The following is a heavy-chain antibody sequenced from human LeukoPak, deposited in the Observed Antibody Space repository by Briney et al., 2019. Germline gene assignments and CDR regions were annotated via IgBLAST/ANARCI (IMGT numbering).Heavy chain of an antibody. V-gene: IGHV3-30-3*01. CDR3: ARVSYGDYVDY. Sequence: GRSLRLSCAASAFTFSNYTMHWVRQAPGKGLEWVAVISYDGSNKYYADSVKGRFTISRDNSKNTLYLQMNSLRGEDTAVYYCARVSYGDYVDYWGQGTLVTVSS. D-gene: IGHD4-17*01. CDR1: AFTFSNYT. J-gene: IGHJ4*02. CDR2: ISYDGSNK.